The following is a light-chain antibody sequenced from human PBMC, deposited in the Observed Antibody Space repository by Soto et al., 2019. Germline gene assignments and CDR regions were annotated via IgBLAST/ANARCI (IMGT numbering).Light chain of an antibody. CDR1: SSDVGAYTS. V-gene: IGLV2-14*01. CDR2: EVS. CDR3: SSCTSDNRDHV. J-gene: IGLJ1*01. Sequence: QSALTQPASVSGSPGRSITISCTGTSSDVGAYTSVSWYQQHPGKAPKLIIYEVSNRPPGISTRFSGSKSASTASLTISGLQAEDEDHYYCSSCTSDNRDHVSATGTKVTVL.